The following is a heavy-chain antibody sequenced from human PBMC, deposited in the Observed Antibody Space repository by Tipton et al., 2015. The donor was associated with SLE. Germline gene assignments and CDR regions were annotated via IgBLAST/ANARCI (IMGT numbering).Heavy chain of an antibody. CDR2: IYYSGRT. Sequence: TLSLTCSVSGGSISTSDYYWGWIRQPPGKGLEWIGSIYYSGRTYYNPSLKSRVTLSIDTSKNQLSLKLRSVTAADTAVYYCARSGIAAVFGFWGQGTLVTVSS. J-gene: IGHJ1*01. CDR3: ARSGIAAVFGF. D-gene: IGHD6-25*01. CDR1: GGSISTSDYY. V-gene: IGHV4-39*01.